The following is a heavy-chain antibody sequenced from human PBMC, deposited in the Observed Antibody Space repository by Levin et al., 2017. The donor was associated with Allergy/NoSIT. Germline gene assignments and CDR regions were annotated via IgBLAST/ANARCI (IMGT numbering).Heavy chain of an antibody. V-gene: IGHV3-7*01. CDR2: IKQDGSEK. CDR1: GFTFSSYW. Sequence: LSLTCAASGFTFSSYWMSWVRQAPGKGLEWVANIKQDGSEKYYVDSVKGRFTISRDNAKNSLYLQMNSLRAEDTAVYYCARSVPVEMATITPEAFDIWGQGTMVTVSS. J-gene: IGHJ3*02. CDR3: ARSVPVEMATITPEAFDI. D-gene: IGHD5-24*01.